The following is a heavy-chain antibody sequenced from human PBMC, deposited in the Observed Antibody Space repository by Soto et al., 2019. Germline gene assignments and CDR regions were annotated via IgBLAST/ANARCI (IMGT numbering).Heavy chain of an antibody. CDR3: AKDMSPVPLSY. CDR1: GFTFSSYA. CDR2: ISGSGGST. D-gene: IGHD3-10*02. Sequence: GGSLRLSCVASGFTFSSYAMSWVRQAPGKGLEWVSAISGSGGSTYYADSVKGRFTISRDNSKNTLYLQMNSLRAEDTAVYYCAKDMSPVPLSYWGQGTLVTVSS. J-gene: IGHJ4*02. V-gene: IGHV3-23*01.